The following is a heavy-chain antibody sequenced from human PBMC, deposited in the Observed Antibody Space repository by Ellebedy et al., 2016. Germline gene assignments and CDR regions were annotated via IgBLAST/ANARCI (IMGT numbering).Heavy chain of an antibody. CDR1: GGTFSSYA. CDR2: IIPIFGTA. J-gene: IGHJ5*02. D-gene: IGHD6-13*01. CDR3: AREEVAAAGGGNWFNP. Sequence: SVKVSXXASGGTFSSYAISWVRQAPGQGLEWMGGIIPIFGTANYAQKFQGRVTITADESTSTAYMELSSLRSEDTAVYYCAREEVAAAGGGNWFNPWGQGTLVTVSS. V-gene: IGHV1-69*13.